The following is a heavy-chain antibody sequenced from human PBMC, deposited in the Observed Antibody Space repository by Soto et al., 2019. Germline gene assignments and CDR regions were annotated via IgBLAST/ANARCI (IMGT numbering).Heavy chain of an antibody. Sequence: KTSETLSLTCAVYGGSFSGYYWSWIRQPPGKGLEWIGEINHSGSTNYNPSLKSRVTISVDTSKNQFSLKLSSVTAADTAVYYCASGRGSSFGYYYYVMDVWGQGTTVTVSS. D-gene: IGHD6-6*01. CDR2: INHSGST. CDR3: ASGRGSSFGYYYYVMDV. J-gene: IGHJ6*02. V-gene: IGHV4-34*01. CDR1: GGSFSGYY.